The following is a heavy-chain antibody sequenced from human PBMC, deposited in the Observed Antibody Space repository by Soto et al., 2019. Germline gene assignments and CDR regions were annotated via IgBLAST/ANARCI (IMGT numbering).Heavy chain of an antibody. D-gene: IGHD3-22*01. V-gene: IGHV1-69*01. J-gene: IGHJ6*02. CDR1: GGTPSNSA. CDR2: IIPVFGLV. CDR3: AGGRIVVVGSSAYYGMDV. Sequence: QVHLLLQSGAEGKKPGSSVKVSCKASGGTPSNSAISWVRQAPGQGLEWMGGIIPVFGLVKYAQKFKGRGTITADESTNTAYMELSILRPEDTAVYYCAGGRIVVVGSSAYYGMDVWGQGTPVTVSS.